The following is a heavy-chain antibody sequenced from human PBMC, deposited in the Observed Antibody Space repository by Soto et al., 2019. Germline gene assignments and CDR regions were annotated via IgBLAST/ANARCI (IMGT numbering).Heavy chain of an antibody. J-gene: IGHJ5*02. CDR2: IYSSGTT. CDR3: ATTTTIRAGWFDP. Sequence: SETLSLTCTVSGGSISGYYWTWIRHPPGKGLEWIGYIYSSGTTKYNPSLKSRATMSVDTSKNQFYLKLTSVTAADTAVYYCATTTTIRAGWFDPWGQGALVTVSS. CDR1: GGSISGYY. V-gene: IGHV4-4*08. D-gene: IGHD4-4*01.